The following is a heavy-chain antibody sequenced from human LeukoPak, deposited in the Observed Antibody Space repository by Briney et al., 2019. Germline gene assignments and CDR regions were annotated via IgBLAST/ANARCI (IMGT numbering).Heavy chain of an antibody. CDR1: GFTFSTYA. D-gene: IGHD3-3*01. CDR2: ISGSGGDI. Sequence: GGFLGLSCAASGFTFSTYAMNWVRQAPGKGLEWVSSISGSGGDIYYADSVKGRFTISRDNSKNTLYLQMNSLRAEDTAVYYCAKNFDDSWSAYSHWGQGTLVTVSS. J-gene: IGHJ4*02. V-gene: IGHV3-23*01. CDR3: AKNFDDSWSAYSH.